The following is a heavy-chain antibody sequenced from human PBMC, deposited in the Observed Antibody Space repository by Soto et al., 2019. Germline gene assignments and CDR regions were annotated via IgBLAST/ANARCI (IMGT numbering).Heavy chain of an antibody. J-gene: IGHJ4*02. D-gene: IGHD1-7*01. CDR1: GYTFTSYD. V-gene: IGHV1-8*01. CDR3: ARERTGPNYFDY. CDR2: MNPNSGNT. Sequence: VASVKVSCKASGYTFTSYDINWVRQATGQGLEWMGWMNPNSGNTAYAQKFQGRVTMTRNTSISTAYMELSSLRSEDTAVYYCARERTGPNYFDYWDQGTLVTVSS.